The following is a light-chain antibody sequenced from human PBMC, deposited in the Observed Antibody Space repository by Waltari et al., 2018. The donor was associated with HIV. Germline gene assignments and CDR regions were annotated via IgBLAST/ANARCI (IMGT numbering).Light chain of an antibody. J-gene: IGLJ3*02. Sequence: SFVLSQPPSVSVPPGQTARIPRSGNELAHTSVHSHQQRAGQAPVLVVYENGDRPSGIPERFSGSNSENTATLSISSVEAGGEAGDEADYYCQGWDTSRDHPLFGGGTKLTVL. CDR3: QGWDTSRDHPL. CDR2: ENG. CDR1: ELAHTS. V-gene: IGLV3-21*02.